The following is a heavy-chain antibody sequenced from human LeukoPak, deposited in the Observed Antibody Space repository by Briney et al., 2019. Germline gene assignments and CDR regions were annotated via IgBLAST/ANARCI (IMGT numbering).Heavy chain of an antibody. D-gene: IGHD5-18*01. V-gene: IGHV3-23*01. CDR1: RFTFKNYD. CDR2: ISDNDGST. Sequence: GGSLRLSCAASRFTFKNYDMSWVRQTPGMRLEWVSAISDNDGSTYYTDSVKGRFTISRYNSKDTVYLQMNNLRAADTALYFCVRHDSYIPFWGQGSLVTVSS. CDR3: VRHDSYIPF. J-gene: IGHJ1*01.